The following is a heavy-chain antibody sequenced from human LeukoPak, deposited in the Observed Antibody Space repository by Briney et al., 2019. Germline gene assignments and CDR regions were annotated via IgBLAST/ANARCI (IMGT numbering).Heavy chain of an antibody. CDR1: GGSISSYY. D-gene: IGHD6-6*01. CDR3: ARDSSRDDAFDI. Sequence: SETLSLTCTVSGGSISSYYWSWIRQPPGKELEWIGYIYYSGSTNYNPSLKSRVTISVDTSKNQFPLKLSSVTAADTAVYYCARDSSRDDAFDIWGQGTMVTVSS. J-gene: IGHJ3*02. V-gene: IGHV4-59*01. CDR2: IYYSGST.